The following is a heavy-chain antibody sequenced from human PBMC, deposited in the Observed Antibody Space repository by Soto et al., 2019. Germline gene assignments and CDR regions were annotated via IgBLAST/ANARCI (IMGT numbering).Heavy chain of an antibody. D-gene: IGHD4-17*01. V-gene: IGHV5-51*01. J-gene: IGHJ4*02. CDR2: IYPGDSDT. Sequence: GVSKKISCKGSGCSFISYGSGWVSQMTGKGLEWMGIIYPGDSDTRYSPSFQGQVTISADKSISTAYLQWSSLKASDTAMYYCASHRPTTYGYYFDYWGQGTLVTVSS. CDR1: GCSFISYG. CDR3: ASHRPTTYGYYFDY.